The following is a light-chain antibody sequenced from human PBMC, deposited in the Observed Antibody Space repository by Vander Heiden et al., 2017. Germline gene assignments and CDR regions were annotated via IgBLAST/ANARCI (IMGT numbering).Light chain of an antibody. CDR2: RDN. V-gene: IGLV10-54*04. CDR1: RNNVGDQG. CDR3: STWDISLSAQV. J-gene: IGLJ3*02. Sequence: QAGLTQPPSVSKGLRQTATLTCTGSRNNVGDQGAAWLQQHQGHPPKLLSYRDNSRPSGISERFSASRSGNTASLTITGLQPEDEADYYCSTWDISLSAQVFGGGTKLTVL.